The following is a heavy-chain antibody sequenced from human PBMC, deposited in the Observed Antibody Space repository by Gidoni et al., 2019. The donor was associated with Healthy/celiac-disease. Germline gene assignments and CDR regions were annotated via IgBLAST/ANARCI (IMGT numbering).Heavy chain of an antibody. CDR1: AYTFTSYY. V-gene: IGHV1-46*01. Sequence: VQLVPSGAELKKPGASVKVSCKASAYTFTSYYMHWVRQAPGQGLEWMGIINPSGGSTSYAKKFQGRVTMTRDTSTSTGYMELSSMRSEDTAVYYCARVISDARAEYFQHWGQGTLVTVSS. CDR3: ARVISDARAEYFQH. J-gene: IGHJ1*01. CDR2: INPSGGST. D-gene: IGHD2-21*02.